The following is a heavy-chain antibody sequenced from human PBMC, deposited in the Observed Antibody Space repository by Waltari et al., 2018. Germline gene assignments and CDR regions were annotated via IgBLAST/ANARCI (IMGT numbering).Heavy chain of an antibody. D-gene: IGHD1-26*01. CDR3: ARPYSPPNYYHLDV. Sequence: QVQLVQSGAEVKQPGASVKVSCKASGYTFTGYYMHWVRQASGQGLEWVGLINPTSGGTKHEPKVQGRVTMTSDTPISTAYMELSSLRSEDTAVYYCARPYSPPNYYHLDVWGKGTTVTVSS. CDR1: GYTFTGYY. CDR2: INPTSGGT. V-gene: IGHV1-2*02. J-gene: IGHJ6*03.